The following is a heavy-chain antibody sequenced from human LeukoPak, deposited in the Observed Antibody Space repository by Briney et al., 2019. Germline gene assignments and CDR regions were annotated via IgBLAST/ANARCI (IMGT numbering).Heavy chain of an antibody. CDR2: INPSGGST. CDR3: ARVFAAAGTGAIGY. D-gene: IGHD6-13*01. CDR1: GYTFTSYY. Sequence: ASVKVSCKASGYTFTSYYIHWVRQAPGQGLEWMGIINPSGGSTSCAQQFQGRVTMTRDTSTSTVYMELSSLRSEDTAVYYCARVFAAAGTGAIGYWGQGTLVTVSS. V-gene: IGHV1-46*01. J-gene: IGHJ4*02.